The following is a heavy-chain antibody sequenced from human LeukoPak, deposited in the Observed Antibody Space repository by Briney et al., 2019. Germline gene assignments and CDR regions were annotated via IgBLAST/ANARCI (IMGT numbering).Heavy chain of an antibody. Sequence: PGGSLRLSCVASGFSFTTYWMTWVRQAPGKGLEWVANIFPDGGATYYVDSVKGRFTISRDNAKNTLYLQMNSLRAEDTAVYYCAREVFDYGGNHFDYWGQGTLVTVSS. CDR1: GFSFTTYW. J-gene: IGHJ4*02. V-gene: IGHV3-7*01. D-gene: IGHD4-23*01. CDR3: AREVFDYGGNHFDY. CDR2: IFPDGGAT.